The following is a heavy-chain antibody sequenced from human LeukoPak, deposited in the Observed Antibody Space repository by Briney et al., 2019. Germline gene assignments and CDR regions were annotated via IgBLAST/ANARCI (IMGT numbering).Heavy chain of an antibody. Sequence: PSETLSLTCAVYGGSFSGYYWSWIRQPPGKGLEWMGEINNSGSTNYNPSLKSRVTLSGDTSKNKFSLKLSSVTAADTAVYSCARGKRWLQLFWFDPWGQGTLVTVSS. CDR3: ARGKRWLQLFWFDP. D-gene: IGHD5-24*01. V-gene: IGHV4-34*01. CDR2: INNSGST. J-gene: IGHJ5*02. CDR1: GGSFSGYY.